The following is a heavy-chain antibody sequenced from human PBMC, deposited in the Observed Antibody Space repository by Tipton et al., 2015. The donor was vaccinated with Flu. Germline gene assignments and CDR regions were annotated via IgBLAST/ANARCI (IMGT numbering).Heavy chain of an antibody. Sequence: TLSLTCAVSGDSISSDYQWGWIRQPPGKGLEWIASISRSGSIDNNPSLKSRVTLSVDRSKNQFSLKLSSVTAADTAVYYCTRPGYGDYYYGVDVWGQGTTVTVSS. V-gene: IGHV4-38-2*01. CDR1: GDSISSDYQ. CDR2: ISRSGSI. D-gene: IGHD4-17*01. J-gene: IGHJ6*02. CDR3: TRPGYGDYYYGVDV.